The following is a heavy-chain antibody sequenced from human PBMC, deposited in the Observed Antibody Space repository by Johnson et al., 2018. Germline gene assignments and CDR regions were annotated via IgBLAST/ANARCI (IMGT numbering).Heavy chain of an antibody. Sequence: VQLVESGGGLIQPGGSLRLSCAASGLTVCSSYMSWVRQAPGKGLEWVSLIYSGGTTYYADSVKDRFTISRDNSKNTLYLVMNSLRAEDTAVYHCARSPMTTITDDAFDIWGQGTMVTVSS. J-gene: IGHJ3*02. D-gene: IGHD5-12*01. V-gene: IGHV3-53*01. CDR1: GLTVCSSY. CDR2: IYSGGTT. CDR3: ARSPMTTITDDAFDI.